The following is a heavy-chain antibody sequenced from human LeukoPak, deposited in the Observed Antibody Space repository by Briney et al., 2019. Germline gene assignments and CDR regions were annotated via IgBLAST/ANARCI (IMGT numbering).Heavy chain of an antibody. V-gene: IGHV1-18*01. D-gene: IGHD4-17*01. CDR2: ISAYNGNT. CDR1: GYTFTSYG. Sequence: ASVKVSCKASGYTFTSYGISWVRQAPGQGLEWMGWISAYNGNTNYAQKLQGRVTITTDTSPSTAYMELRSLRSDDTAVYYCARVPTHDYGDYAANYWGQGTLVTVSS. J-gene: IGHJ4*02. CDR3: ARVPTHDYGDYAANY.